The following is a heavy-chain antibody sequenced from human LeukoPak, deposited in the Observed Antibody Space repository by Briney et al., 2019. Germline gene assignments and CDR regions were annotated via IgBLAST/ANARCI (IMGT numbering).Heavy chain of an antibody. J-gene: IGHJ5*02. CDR2: IYYSGST. D-gene: IGHD6-19*01. CDR1: GGSISSYY. Sequence: PSETLSLTCTVSGGSISSYYWSWIRQPPGKGLEWIGYIYYSGSTNYNPSLNSRVTISVDTSKNQFSLKLSFVTAADTAVYYCARSPSGGWYNWFDPWGQGTLVTASS. CDR3: ARSPSGGWYNWFDP. V-gene: IGHV4-59*08.